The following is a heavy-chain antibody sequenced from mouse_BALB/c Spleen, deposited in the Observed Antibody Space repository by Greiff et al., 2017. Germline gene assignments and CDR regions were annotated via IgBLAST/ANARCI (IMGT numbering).Heavy chain of an antibody. D-gene: IGHD2-14*01. CDR1: GFTFSDYY. CDR2: ISDGGSYT. Sequence: EVMLVESGGGLVKPGGSLKLSCAASGFTFSDYYMYWVRQTPEKRLEWVATISDGGSYTYYPDSVKGRFTISRDNAKNNLYLQMSSLKSEDTAMYYWARGRYRDGDYYAMEYRGQGTSVTVSS. CDR3: ARGRYRDGDYYAMEY. J-gene: IGHJ4*01. V-gene: IGHV5-4*02.